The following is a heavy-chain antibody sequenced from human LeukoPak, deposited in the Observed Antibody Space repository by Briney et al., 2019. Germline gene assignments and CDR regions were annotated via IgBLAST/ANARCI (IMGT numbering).Heavy chain of an antibody. Sequence: ASVKVSCKASGYTFTGYYMHWVRQAPGQGLEWMGWINPNSGGTNYAQKFQGRVTMTRDTPISTAYMELSRLRSDDTAVYYCARDGSGSYYITDYWGQGTLVTVS. D-gene: IGHD3-10*01. J-gene: IGHJ4*02. CDR3: ARDGSGSYYITDY. CDR2: INPNSGGT. V-gene: IGHV1-2*02. CDR1: GYTFTGYY.